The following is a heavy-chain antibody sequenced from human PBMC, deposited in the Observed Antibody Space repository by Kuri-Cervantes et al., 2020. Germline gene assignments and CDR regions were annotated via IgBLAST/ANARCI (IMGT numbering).Heavy chain of an antibody. Sequence: GGSLRLSCEASGFTFSSYSMHWVRQAPGKGLEWVAVISNDGTNKYYADSVKGRFTISRDNSKNTLYLQMNSLRAEDTAVYYCATITTGVAVAGGGGYFDYWGQGTLVTVSS. J-gene: IGHJ4*02. V-gene: IGHV3-30-3*01. CDR2: ISNDGTNK. D-gene: IGHD6-19*01. CDR3: ATITTGVAVAGGGGYFDY. CDR1: GFTFSSYS.